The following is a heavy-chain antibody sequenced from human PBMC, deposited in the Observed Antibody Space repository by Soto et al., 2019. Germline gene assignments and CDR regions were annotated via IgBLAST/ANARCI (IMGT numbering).Heavy chain of an antibody. CDR2: IYYSGST. J-gene: IGHJ4*02. CDR3: ARDRQATIFGVVTRHSFDY. V-gene: IGHV4-59*01. Sequence: SETLSLTCTVSGGSISSYYLSWIRQPPGKGLEWIGYIYYSGSTNYNPSLKSRVTISVDTSKNQFSLKLSSVTAADTAVYYCARDRQATIFGVVTRHSFDYWGQGTLVTVSS. D-gene: IGHD3-3*01. CDR1: GGSISSYY.